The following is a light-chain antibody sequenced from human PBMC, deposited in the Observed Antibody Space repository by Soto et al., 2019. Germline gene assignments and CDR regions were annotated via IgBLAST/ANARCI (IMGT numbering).Light chain of an antibody. Sequence: IQMTQSPSSLSASVGDRVTITCRASQAIGNYLAWFQQKPGQAPKSLISAASRLQSGVPSRFSGSGSGTDFTLTINSLQPEDFATYYCQHYSSYPITFGQGTRLEIK. CDR1: QAIGNY. J-gene: IGKJ5*01. CDR2: AAS. CDR3: QHYSSYPIT. V-gene: IGKV1-16*01.